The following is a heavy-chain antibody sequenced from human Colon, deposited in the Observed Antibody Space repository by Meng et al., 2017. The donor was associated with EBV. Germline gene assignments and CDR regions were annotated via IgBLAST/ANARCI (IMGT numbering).Heavy chain of an antibody. Sequence: QVLPEESGAGLVKPSGTLSLTCAVFGTSISTSNWWSWIRQSPGEGLEWIGAIYHNGQTNYNPSLKSRVSMSVDESKNEFSLNLKSVTAADTAVYYCARDGGVTHIPWGQGVLVTVSS. V-gene: IGHV4-4*02. CDR1: GTSISTSNW. CDR3: ARDGGVTHIP. CDR2: IYHNGQT. J-gene: IGHJ5*02. D-gene: IGHD2-8*02.